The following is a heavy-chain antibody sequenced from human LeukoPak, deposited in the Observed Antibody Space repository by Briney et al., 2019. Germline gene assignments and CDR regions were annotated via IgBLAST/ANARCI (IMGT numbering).Heavy chain of an antibody. D-gene: IGHD6-13*01. Sequence: SETLSLTCTVSGGSISSYYWSWIRQPPGKGLEWIGYIYYSGSTNYNPSLKSRVTISVDTSKSQFSLKLSSVTAADTAVYYCARSPGIAAAPLIFDYWGQGTLVTVSS. J-gene: IGHJ4*02. V-gene: IGHV4-59*08. CDR3: ARSPGIAAAPLIFDY. CDR1: GGSISSYY. CDR2: IYYSGST.